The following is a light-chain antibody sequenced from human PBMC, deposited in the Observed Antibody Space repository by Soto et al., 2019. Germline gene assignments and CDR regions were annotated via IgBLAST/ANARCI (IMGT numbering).Light chain of an antibody. CDR3: LQNHDYPWT. V-gene: IGKV1-6*01. Sequence: AIQMTQSPSSLSASVGDTVTITCRASQGITNDLGWYQQKPGKAPKLLIYAASSLQRGVPSRFSGSGSGTDFTLHISSLQPEDFATYCCLQNHDYPWTFGQGTKVDNK. J-gene: IGKJ1*01. CDR2: AAS. CDR1: QGITND.